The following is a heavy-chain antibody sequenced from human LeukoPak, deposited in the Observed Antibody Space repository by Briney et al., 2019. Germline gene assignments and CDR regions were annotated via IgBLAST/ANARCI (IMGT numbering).Heavy chain of an antibody. Sequence: ASVKVSCKASGYTFTSYGISWVRQAPGQGLEWMGWISAYNGNTNYAQELQGRVTMTTDTSTSTAYMELRSLRSDDTAVYYCARARAWYCSGGSCYWFDPWGQGTLVTVSS. D-gene: IGHD2-15*01. J-gene: IGHJ5*02. CDR3: ARARAWYCSGGSCYWFDP. V-gene: IGHV1-18*01. CDR2: ISAYNGNT. CDR1: GYTFTSYG.